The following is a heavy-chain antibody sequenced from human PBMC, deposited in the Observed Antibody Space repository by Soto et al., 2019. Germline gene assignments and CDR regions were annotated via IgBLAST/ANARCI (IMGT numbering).Heavy chain of an antibody. CDR2: ISGSGGST. CDR1: GFTFSSYA. J-gene: IGHJ4*02. V-gene: IGHV3-23*01. Sequence: EVQLLESGGGLVQPGGSLRLSCAASGFTFSSYAMSWVRQAPGKGLEWVSAISGSGGSTYYADSVKGRFTISRDNFKNTLDLQMNRLRGEDTAVYYCAKPPGLLIGYWGQGTLVTVSS. D-gene: IGHD3-22*01. CDR3: AKPPGLLIGY.